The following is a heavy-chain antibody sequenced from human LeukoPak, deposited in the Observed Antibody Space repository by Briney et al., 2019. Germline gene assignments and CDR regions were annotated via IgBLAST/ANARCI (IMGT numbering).Heavy chain of an antibody. Sequence: SETLSLTCTVSGGSISSYYWSWIRQPPGKGLEWIGYTYYSGSTNYNPSLKSRVTISVDTSKNQFSLKLSSVTAADTAVYYCARERWLQLRDYYYYYGMDVWGQGTTVTVSS. CDR3: ARERWLQLRDYYYYYGMDV. J-gene: IGHJ6*02. CDR1: GGSISSYY. D-gene: IGHD5-24*01. CDR2: TYYSGST. V-gene: IGHV4-59*01.